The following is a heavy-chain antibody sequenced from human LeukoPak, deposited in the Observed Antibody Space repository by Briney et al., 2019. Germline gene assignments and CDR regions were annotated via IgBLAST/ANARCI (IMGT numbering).Heavy chain of an antibody. CDR2: IIPIFGTA. D-gene: IGHD1-26*01. CDR1: GGTFSSYA. CDR3: ARAGDRIVGATYWGFDY. Sequence: SVTVSFKASGGTFSSYAISWVRQAPGQGLEWMGGIIPIFGTANYAQKFQGRVTITADESTSTAYMELSSLRSEDTAVYYCARAGDRIVGATYWGFDYWGQGTLVTVSS. J-gene: IGHJ4*02. V-gene: IGHV1-69*13.